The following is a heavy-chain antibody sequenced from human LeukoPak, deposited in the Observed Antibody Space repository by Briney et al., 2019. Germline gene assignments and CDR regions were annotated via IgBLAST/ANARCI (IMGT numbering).Heavy chain of an antibody. CDR3: ARRAAAGNWFDP. V-gene: IGHV1-8*01. J-gene: IGHJ5*02. Sequence: GASVKVSCKAPGYTFTSYDINWVRQATGQGLEWIGWMNPNSGNTGYAQKFQGGVTMTRNTSISTAYMELSSLRSEDTAVYYCARRAAAGNWFDPWGQGALVTVSS. CDR2: MNPNSGNT. CDR1: GYTFTSYD. D-gene: IGHD6-13*01.